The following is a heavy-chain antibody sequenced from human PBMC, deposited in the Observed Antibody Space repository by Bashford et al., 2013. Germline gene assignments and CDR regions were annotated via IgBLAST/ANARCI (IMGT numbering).Heavy chain of an antibody. CDR3: ARLLYDRSGYYYFDY. CDR2: IYNSGST. CDR1: GGSNSSGGYY. J-gene: IGHJ4*02. Sequence: SETLSLTCTVSGGSNSSGGYYWSWIRQHPGKGLEWIGYIYNSGSTYYNPSLKSRVTISVDTSKNQFSLRLSSVTAADTAVYYCARLLYDRSGYYYFDYWGQGTLVTVSS. V-gene: IGHV4-31*03. D-gene: IGHD3-22*01.